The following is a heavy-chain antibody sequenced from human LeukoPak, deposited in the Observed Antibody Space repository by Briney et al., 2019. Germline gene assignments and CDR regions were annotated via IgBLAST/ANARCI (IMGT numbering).Heavy chain of an antibody. CDR3: ARGGDGPHNWFDP. J-gene: IGHJ5*02. Sequence: TGGSLRLSCAASGFTFSSYAMHWVRQAPGKGLEWVAVISYDGSNKYYADSMKGRFTISRDNSKNTLYLQMNSLRAEDTALYHCARGGDGPHNWFDPWGQGTLVTVSS. V-gene: IGHV3-30*04. CDR2: ISYDGSNK. D-gene: IGHD2-8*01. CDR1: GFTFSSYA.